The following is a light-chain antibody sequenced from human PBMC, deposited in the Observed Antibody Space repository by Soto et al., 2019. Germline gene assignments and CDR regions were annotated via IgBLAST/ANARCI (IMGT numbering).Light chain of an antibody. J-gene: IGKJ5*01. Sequence: VITQTTLSLSVAPGQPAAISCKSSRSLLHITGETFLFWYLQKPGQSPQLLIYEVSTRVSGVPDRFSGSGSGTDFTLEISRVETDDVGIYYCMQSTQLPPTFAQGTRLAIK. CDR2: EVS. CDR3: MQSTQLPPT. CDR1: RSLLHITGETF. V-gene: IGKV2D-29*02.